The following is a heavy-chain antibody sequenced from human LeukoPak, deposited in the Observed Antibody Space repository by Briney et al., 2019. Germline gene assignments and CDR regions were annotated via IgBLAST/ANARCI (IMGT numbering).Heavy chain of an antibody. D-gene: IGHD6-19*01. CDR3: ARQAQLSSGWYKGGYYFDY. CDR1: GFVFSSYS. J-gene: IGHJ4*02. CDR2: ISSSSSTL. Sequence: GGSLRLSCAVSGFVFSSYSMNWVRQAPGKGLEWVSYISSSSSTLFYADSVKGRFTISRDNSKNTLYLQMNSLRAEDTAVYYCARQAQLSSGWYKGGYYFDYWGQGTLVTVSS. V-gene: IGHV3-48*01.